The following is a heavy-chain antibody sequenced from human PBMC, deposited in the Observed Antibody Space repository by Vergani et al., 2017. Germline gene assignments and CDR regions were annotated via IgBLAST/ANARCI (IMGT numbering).Heavy chain of an antibody. CDR1: GFTVSSNY. V-gene: IGHV3-53*02. CDR3: ARRATEDYYYYGMDV. Sequence: EVQLVETGGGLIQPGGSLRLSCAASGFTVSSNYMSWVRQAPGKGLEWVSVIYSGGSTYYADSVKGRFTISRDNSKNTLYLQMNILRAEDTAVYYCARRATEDYYYYGMDVWGQGTTVTVSS. CDR2: IYSGGST. D-gene: IGHD1-1*01. J-gene: IGHJ6*02.